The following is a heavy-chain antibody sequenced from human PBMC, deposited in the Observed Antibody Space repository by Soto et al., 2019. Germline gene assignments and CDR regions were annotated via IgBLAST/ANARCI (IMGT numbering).Heavy chain of an antibody. V-gene: IGHV4-39*01. CDR3: ARHEYYYDSSGYDGYFDY. CDR1: GGSISSSSYY. Sequence: PSETLSLTGTVSGGSISSSSYYWGWIRQPPGKGLEWIGSIYYSGSTYYNPSLKSRVTISVDTSKNQFSLKLSSVTAADTAVYYCARHEYYYDSSGYDGYFDYWGQGTLVTVSS. CDR2: IYYSGST. J-gene: IGHJ4*02. D-gene: IGHD3-22*01.